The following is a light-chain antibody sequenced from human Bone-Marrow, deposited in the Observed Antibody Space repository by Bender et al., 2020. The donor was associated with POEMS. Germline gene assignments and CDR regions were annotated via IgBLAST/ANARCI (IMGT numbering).Light chain of an antibody. J-gene: IGLJ2*01. CDR2: DVI. Sequence: QSALTQPRSVSGSPGQSVTISCSGTRRDIGYYSYVSWFQQNPGTAPKLLIYDVIKRPSGVPDRFAGSRSGNTASLTISGLQADDESDYAGSCYAGNFTWIFGGGTRLTVL. CDR1: RRDIGYYSY. CDR3: SCYAGNFTWI. V-gene: IGLV2-11*01.